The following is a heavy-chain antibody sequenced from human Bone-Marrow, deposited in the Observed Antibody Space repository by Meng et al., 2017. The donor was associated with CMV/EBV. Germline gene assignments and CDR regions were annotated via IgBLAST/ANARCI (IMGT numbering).Heavy chain of an antibody. J-gene: IGHJ6*02. CDR2: ISSSSSTI. CDR1: GFTFSSYS. Sequence: LSLTCAASGFTFSSYSMNWVRQAPGKGLEWVSYISSSSSTIYYADSVKGRFTISRENAKNSLYLEMNSLRAGDTAVYYCARIHYYYGMDVWGQGTTVTVSS. CDR3: ARIHYYYGMDV. V-gene: IGHV3-48*01.